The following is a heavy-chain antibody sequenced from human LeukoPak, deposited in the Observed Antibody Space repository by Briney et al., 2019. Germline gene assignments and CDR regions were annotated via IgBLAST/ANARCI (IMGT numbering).Heavy chain of an antibody. CDR3: ARNGIHGYSGLDF. Sequence: PSETLSLTCTVSGGSISSYYWSWVRQPPGKGLEWIGYIYYTGDTNYNPSLGSRVTISVDTSKNQFSLNLRSVTAADTAVYYCARNGIHGYSGLDFWGQGTLVTVSS. CDR1: GGSISSYY. V-gene: IGHV4-59*08. CDR2: IYYTGDT. J-gene: IGHJ4*02. D-gene: IGHD5-12*01.